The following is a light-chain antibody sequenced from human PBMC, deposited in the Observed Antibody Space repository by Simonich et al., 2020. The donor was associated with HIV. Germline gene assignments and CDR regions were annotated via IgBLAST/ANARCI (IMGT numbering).Light chain of an antibody. CDR3: QTWGTGIWV. Sequence: QLVLTQSPSASASLGASVKLTCTLSSGHSSYAIAWHQQQPEKGPRYLIKLNSDGSHSTGDGIPDRFAGSSSGAERYLTISSLQSEDEADYYCQTWGTGIWVFGGGTKLTVL. CDR2: LNSDGSH. CDR1: SGHSSYA. J-gene: IGLJ3*02. V-gene: IGLV4-69*01.